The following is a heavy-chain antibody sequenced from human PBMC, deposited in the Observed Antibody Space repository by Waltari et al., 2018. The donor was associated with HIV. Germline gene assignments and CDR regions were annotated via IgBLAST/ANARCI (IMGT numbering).Heavy chain of an antibody. CDR2: IRTKVEGGAT. D-gene: IGHD3-10*01. CDR3: TTEEVYGSGSYLDY. V-gene: IGHV3-15*01. Sequence: EEQLVESGGDLVKPGGCLRLSCAASGFTFTDAWLNWVRPAPGKGLEWIGRIRTKVEGGATGYAAVVKGRFTISRDDSNTTLFLQMNSLKIEDTAVYYCTTEEVYGSGSYLDYWGQGTLVTVSS. J-gene: IGHJ4*02. CDR1: GFTFTDAW.